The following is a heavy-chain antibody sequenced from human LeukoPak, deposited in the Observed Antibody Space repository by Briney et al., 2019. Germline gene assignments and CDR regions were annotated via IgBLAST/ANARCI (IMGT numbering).Heavy chain of an antibody. CDR1: GFTFSSYE. D-gene: IGHD4-23*01. Sequence: PGGSLRLSCAASGFTFSSYEMNWVRRAPGKGLEWVSYISSSGSTIYYADSVKGRFTISRDNAKNSLYLQMNSLRTEDTAVYYCAKDIYGGNWPNDYWGQGTLVTVSS. V-gene: IGHV3-48*03. J-gene: IGHJ4*02. CDR3: AKDIYGGNWPNDY. CDR2: ISSSGSTI.